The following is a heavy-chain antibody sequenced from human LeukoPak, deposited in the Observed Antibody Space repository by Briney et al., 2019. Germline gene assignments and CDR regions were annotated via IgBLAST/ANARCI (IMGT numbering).Heavy chain of an antibody. CDR2: IRYDGSNK. Sequence: PGGSLRLSCAASGFTFSSYGMHWVRQAPGKGLEWVAFIRYDGSNKYYADSVKGRFTISRDNSKNTLYLQMNSLRAEDTAVYYCAKDGGDIVVVPAAHMGAFDIWGQGTMVTVSS. CDR1: GFTFSSYG. CDR3: AKDGGDIVVVPAAHMGAFDI. V-gene: IGHV3-30*02. D-gene: IGHD2-2*01. J-gene: IGHJ3*02.